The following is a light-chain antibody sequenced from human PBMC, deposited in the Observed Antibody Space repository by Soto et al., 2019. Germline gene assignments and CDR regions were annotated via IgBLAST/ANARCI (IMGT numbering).Light chain of an antibody. CDR1: SSNIGTNT. Sequence: QSVLTQPPSASATPGQRVTISCSGSSSNIGTNTVNWYQQLPGTAPKLLIYSNDHRPSGVPDRFSGSKSGTSASLAISGLQSEDEADYSCATWDDSLNGPVFGGGTQLTVL. CDR3: ATWDDSLNGPV. V-gene: IGLV1-44*01. J-gene: IGLJ3*02. CDR2: SND.